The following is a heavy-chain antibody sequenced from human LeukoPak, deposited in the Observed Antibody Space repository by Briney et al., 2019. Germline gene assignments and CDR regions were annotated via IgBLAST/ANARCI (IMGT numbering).Heavy chain of an antibody. Sequence: ASVKVSCKASGYTFTGYYMHWVRQAPGQGLEWMGRIIPILGIANYAQKFQGRVTITADKSTSTAYMELSSLRSEDTAVYYCAREGDYGDSPPVYWGQETLVTVSS. D-gene: IGHD4-17*01. CDR2: IIPILGIA. CDR3: AREGDYGDSPPVY. V-gene: IGHV1-69*04. J-gene: IGHJ4*02. CDR1: GYTFTGYY.